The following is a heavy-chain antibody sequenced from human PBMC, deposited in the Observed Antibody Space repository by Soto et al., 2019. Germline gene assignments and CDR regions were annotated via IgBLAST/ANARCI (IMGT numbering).Heavy chain of an antibody. CDR2: IWYDGSNE. CDR1: GFNLRSYG. CDR3: ARVYANWEWELPGF. D-gene: IGHD7-27*01. J-gene: IGHJ4*02. V-gene: IGHV3-33*01. Sequence: QVQLVESGGGVVQPGRSLRLSCVASGFNLRSYGMHWFRQAPGKAPEWVAVIWYDGSNEKYADSVKGRFTISRDDSRNTLYLQMNSLRAEDTAVYYCARVYANWEWELPGFWGQGTRVTVSS.